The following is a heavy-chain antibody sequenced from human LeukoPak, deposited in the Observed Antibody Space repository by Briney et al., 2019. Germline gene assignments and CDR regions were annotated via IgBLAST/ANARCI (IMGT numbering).Heavy chain of an antibody. CDR3: ARDSDRTAFFDY. V-gene: IGHV3-7*03. J-gene: IGHJ4*02. CDR1: GFTFSSYW. CDR2: INHNGNVN. D-gene: IGHD2-21*02. Sequence: GGSLRLSCAASGFTFSSYWMNWARQAPGKGLEWVASINHNGNVNYYVDSVKGRFTISRDNAKNSLYLQMSNLRAEDTAVYYCARDSDRTAFFDYWGQGTLVTVSS.